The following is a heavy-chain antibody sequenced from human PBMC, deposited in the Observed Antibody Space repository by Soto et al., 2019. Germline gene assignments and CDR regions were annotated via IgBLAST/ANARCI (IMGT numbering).Heavy chain of an antibody. V-gene: IGHV3-7*03. J-gene: IGHJ3*02. D-gene: IGHD3-10*01. CDR2: IKQDGSEK. CDR1: GFTFSSYW. CDR3: ARVLLWFGEPGAFDI. Sequence: PGVSLRLSCAASGFTFSSYWMSWVRQAPGKGLEWVANIKQDGSEKYYVDSVKGRFTISRDNAKNSLYLQMNSLRAEDTAVYYCARVLLWFGEPGAFDIWGQGTMVTVSS.